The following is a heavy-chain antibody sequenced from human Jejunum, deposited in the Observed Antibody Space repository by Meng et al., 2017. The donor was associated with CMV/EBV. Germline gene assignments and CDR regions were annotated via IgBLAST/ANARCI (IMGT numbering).Heavy chain of an antibody. Sequence: TFPSYWMHWVRQGPGKGPVWVSRINVDGSSRSYADSVKGRFTISRDNAKNTLYLQMNSLRVEDTAVYYCAREQVPVDIAAAGIPGYWGQGTLVTVSS. J-gene: IGHJ4*02. CDR3: AREQVPVDIAAAGIPGY. D-gene: IGHD6-13*01. CDR2: INVDGSSR. CDR1: TFPSYW. V-gene: IGHV3-74*01.